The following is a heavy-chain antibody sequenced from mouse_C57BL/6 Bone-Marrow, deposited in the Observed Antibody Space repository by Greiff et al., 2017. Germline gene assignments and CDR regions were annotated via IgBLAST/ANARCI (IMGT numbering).Heavy chain of an antibody. CDR1: GFSLTSYG. D-gene: IGHD1-1*01. CDR3: ARNLYGSSFAY. Sequence: VQLQQSGPGLVQPSQSLSITCTVSGFSLTSYGVHWVRQSPGKGLEWLGVIWSGGSTDYNAAFISRLSISKDNSKSQVFFKMNSLQADDTAIYYCARNLYGSSFAYWGQGTLVTVSA. J-gene: IGHJ3*01. V-gene: IGHV2-2*01. CDR2: IWSGGST.